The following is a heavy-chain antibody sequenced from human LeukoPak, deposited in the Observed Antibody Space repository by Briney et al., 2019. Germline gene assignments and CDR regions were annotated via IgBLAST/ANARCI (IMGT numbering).Heavy chain of an antibody. CDR2: ISYDGSNK. CDR3: ARTVGATIDAFDI. J-gene: IGHJ3*02. V-gene: IGHV3-30*04. CDR1: GFTFSSYA. Sequence: GGSLRLSCAASGFTFSSYAMHWVRQAPGKGLEWVAVISYDGSNKYYADSVKGRFTISRDNSKNTLYLQMNSLRAEDTAVYYCARTVGATIDAFDIWGQGAMVTVSS. D-gene: IGHD1-26*01.